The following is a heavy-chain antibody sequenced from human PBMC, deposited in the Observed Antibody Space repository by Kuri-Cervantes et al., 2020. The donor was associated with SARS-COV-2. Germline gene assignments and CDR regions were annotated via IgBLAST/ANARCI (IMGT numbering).Heavy chain of an antibody. D-gene: IGHD3-22*01. CDR3: ARAVPYYYDSSGYHTTGLD. CDR1: GFTFSSYG. J-gene: IGHJ4*02. Sequence: GESLKISCAASGFTFSSYGMHWVRQAPGKGLEWVAFIRYDGSNKYYADSVKGRFTISRDDSKNSLYLQMNSLKTEDTAVYYCARAVPYYYDSSGYHTTGLDWGQGTLVTVSS. CDR2: IRYDGSNK. V-gene: IGHV3-30*02.